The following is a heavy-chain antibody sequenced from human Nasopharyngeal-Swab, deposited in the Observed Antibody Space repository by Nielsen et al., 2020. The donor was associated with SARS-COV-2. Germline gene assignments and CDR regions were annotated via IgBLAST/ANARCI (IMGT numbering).Heavy chain of an antibody. J-gene: IGHJ2*01. CDR1: GYSFTSYW. CDR3: VRPGYSAWYFDL. V-gene: IGHV5-10-1*01. D-gene: IGHD1-1*01. Sequence: KVSCKGSGYSFTSYWISWVRQMPGKGLEWMGRIDPSDSYTNYSPSFQGHVTISADKSISTAYLQWSSLKASDTAMYYCVRPGYSAWYFDLWGRGTLVTVSS. CDR2: IDPSDSYT.